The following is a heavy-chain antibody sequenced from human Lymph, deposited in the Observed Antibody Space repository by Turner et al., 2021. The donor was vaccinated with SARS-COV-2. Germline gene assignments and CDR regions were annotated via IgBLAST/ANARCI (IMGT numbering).Heavy chain of an antibody. J-gene: IGHJ4*02. D-gene: IGHD6-13*01. CDR1: GGSISSSSYY. CDR2: NYYSGST. Sequence: QLQLQESGPGLVKPSETLSITCTVSGGSISSSSYYWGWIRQPPGKGLEWTGRNYYSGSTYYNPSLKSRVTISVDTSKNQFSLKLSSVTAADTAVYYCSSASSSWYGAFDYWGQGTLVTVSS. V-gene: IGHV4-39*01. CDR3: SSASSSWYGAFDY.